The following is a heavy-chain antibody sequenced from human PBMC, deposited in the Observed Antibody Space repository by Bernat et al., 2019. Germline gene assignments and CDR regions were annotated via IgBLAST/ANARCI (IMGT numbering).Heavy chain of an antibody. Sequence: EVQLVESGGGLVQPGGSLTLSCAASGFTFISYWMHWVRQAPGKGLVWFSRINSDGSSTSYADSVKARFTISRDNAKNTLYLQMNSLRAEDTAVYYCARAGYSYGGGDYWGQGTLVTVSS. D-gene: IGHD5-18*01. CDR1: GFTFISYW. CDR3: ARAGYSYGGGDY. J-gene: IGHJ4*02. CDR2: INSDGSST. V-gene: IGHV3-74*01.